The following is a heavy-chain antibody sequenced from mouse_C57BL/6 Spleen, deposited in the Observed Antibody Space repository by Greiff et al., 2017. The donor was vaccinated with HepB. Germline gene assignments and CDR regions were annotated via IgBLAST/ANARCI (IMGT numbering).Heavy chain of an antibody. CDR1: GYTFTSYW. J-gene: IGHJ1*03. CDR2: IHPNSGST. CDR3: ATYYSNYVGYFDV. V-gene: IGHV1-64*01. D-gene: IGHD2-5*01. Sequence: VQLQQPGAELVKPGASVKLSCKASGYTFTSYWMHWVKQRPGQGLEWIGMIHPNSGSTNYNEKFKSKATLTVDKSSSTAYMQLSSLTSEDSAVYYCATYYSNYVGYFDVWGTGTTVTVSS.